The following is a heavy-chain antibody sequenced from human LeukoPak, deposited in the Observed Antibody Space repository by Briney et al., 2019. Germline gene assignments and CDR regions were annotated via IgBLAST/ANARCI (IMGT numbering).Heavy chain of an antibody. D-gene: IGHD5-18*01. CDR1: GFTVSSKY. CDR3: AKDQPEDTAMVTALFDY. J-gene: IGHJ4*02. V-gene: IGHV3-53*01. CDR2: IYSGGST. Sequence: GGFLRLSCAASGFTVSSKYMSWVRQAPGKGLEWVSVIYSGGSTYYADSVKGRFTISRDNSKNTLYLQMNSLRAEDTAVYYCAKDQPEDTAMVTALFDYWGQGTLVTVSS.